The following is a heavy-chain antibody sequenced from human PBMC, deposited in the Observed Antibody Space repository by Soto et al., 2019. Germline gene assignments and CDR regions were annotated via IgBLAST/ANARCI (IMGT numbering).Heavy chain of an antibody. D-gene: IGHD2-21*01. CDR1: CGSVSSTHYY. J-gene: IGHJ4*02. V-gene: IGHV4-39*01. CDR3: GRVVIAATPHRDVDY. Sequence: PSATLSITCTVSCGSVSSTHYYWGWIRQPPGKGLDWIGSIHNIASTYYNPSLKSRVTISVDTSRNQFSLNLHSGTAADTAMYYCGRVVIAATPHRDVDYWGQGTLVTVSS. CDR2: IHNIAST.